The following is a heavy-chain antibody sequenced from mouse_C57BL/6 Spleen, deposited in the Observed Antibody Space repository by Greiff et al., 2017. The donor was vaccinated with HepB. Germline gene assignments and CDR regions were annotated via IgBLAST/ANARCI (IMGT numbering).Heavy chain of an antibody. Sequence: EVQRVESGGGLVKPGGSLKLSCAASGFTFSSYAMSWVRQTPEKRLEWVATISDGGSYTYYPDNVKGRFTISRDNAKNNLYLQMSHLKSEDTAMYYCATVVATNWYFDVWGTGTTVTVSS. D-gene: IGHD1-1*01. CDR1: GFTFSSYA. CDR3: ATVVATNWYFDV. V-gene: IGHV5-4*01. J-gene: IGHJ1*03. CDR2: ISDGGSYT.